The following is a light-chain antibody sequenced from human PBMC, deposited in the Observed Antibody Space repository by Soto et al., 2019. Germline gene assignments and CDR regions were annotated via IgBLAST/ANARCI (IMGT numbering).Light chain of an antibody. CDR2: DAS. CDR1: QSVSSY. J-gene: IGKJ4*01. Sequence: EIVLTQSPATLSLSPGERATLSCRASQSVSSYLAWYQQKPGQAPRLLIYDASNRATGIPARFSGSASGTDFTLTISSLEPEDFAVYYCQQRSNWPPSLTFGGGTKVAIK. V-gene: IGKV3-11*01. CDR3: QQRSNWPPSLT.